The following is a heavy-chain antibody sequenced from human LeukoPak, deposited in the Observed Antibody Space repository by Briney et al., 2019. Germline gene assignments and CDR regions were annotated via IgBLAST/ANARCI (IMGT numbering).Heavy chain of an antibody. CDR3: AKAGIGVVGYFDY. CDR2: IRGSGGGT. D-gene: IGHD6-19*01. CDR1: GFTFNSYA. V-gene: IGHV3-23*01. Sequence: PGGSLRLSCAASGFTFNSYAMSWVRQAPGKGLEWASAIRGSGGGTYYADSVKGRFTISRDNSKNTLYLQMNSLRDEDTALYYCAKAGIGVVGYFDYWGQGTLVTVSS. J-gene: IGHJ4*02.